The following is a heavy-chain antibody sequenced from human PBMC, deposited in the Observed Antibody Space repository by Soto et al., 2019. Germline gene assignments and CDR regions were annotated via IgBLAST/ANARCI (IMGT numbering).Heavy chain of an antibody. J-gene: IGHJ5*02. CDR2: IHSSSTTI. CDR3: ARGNYCSGDRCTDGPNWFGP. V-gene: IGHV3-48*01. CDR1: GFTFSSYS. Sequence: GGSLRLSCAASGFTFSSYSMNWVRQAPGKGLEWVSYIHSSSTTIFYADSVKGRFTVSRDNAKNSLYLQMNSLRVEDTAVYYCARGNYCSGDRCTDGPNWFGPWGRGTLVTVSS. D-gene: IGHD2-15*01.